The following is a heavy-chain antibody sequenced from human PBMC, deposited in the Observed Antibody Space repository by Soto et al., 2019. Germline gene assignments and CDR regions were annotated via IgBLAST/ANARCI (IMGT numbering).Heavy chain of an antibody. CDR2: ISYDGSNI. V-gene: IGHV3-30-3*01. CDR1: VFTFISYS. Sequence: PGWSLRLACASSVFTFISYSMHWVRQAPGKGLEWVAVISYDGSNIYYAGSVKGRFTISRDNSKNMLYLQMNSLRPEDTAVYYCARVYSSLDYGIDYWGQGTLVTVSS. CDR3: ARVYSSLDYGIDY. D-gene: IGHD6-19*01. J-gene: IGHJ4*02.